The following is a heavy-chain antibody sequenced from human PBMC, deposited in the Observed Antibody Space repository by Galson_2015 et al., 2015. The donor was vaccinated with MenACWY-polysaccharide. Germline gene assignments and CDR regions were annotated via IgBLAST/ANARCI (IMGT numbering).Heavy chain of an antibody. J-gene: IGHJ3*02. CDR1: GFTFSSYA. Sequence: SLRLSCAASGFTFSSYAVSWVRQAPGRGLEWVSAISGSGGSTYYADSVKGRFTISRDNSKNTLYLQMNSLRAEDTAVYYCALTGDRGWDDAFDIWGQGTMVTVSS. CDR3: ALTGDRGWDDAFDI. V-gene: IGHV3-23*01. D-gene: IGHD7-27*01. CDR2: ISGSGGST.